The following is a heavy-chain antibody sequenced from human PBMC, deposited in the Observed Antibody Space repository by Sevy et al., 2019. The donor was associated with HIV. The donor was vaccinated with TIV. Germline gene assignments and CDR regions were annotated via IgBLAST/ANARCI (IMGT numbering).Heavy chain of an antibody. CDR3: ARDFPPAHPMDV. Sequence: GGSLRLSCAASGFTFSDYYMSWIRQAPGKGLEWVSYISSSGSTIYYADSVKGRFTISRDNAKNSLYLQMNSLRPEDTAVYYCARDFPPAHPMDVWGQGTTVTVSS. D-gene: IGHD2-2*01. V-gene: IGHV3-11*01. CDR1: GFTFSDYY. CDR2: ISSSGSTI. J-gene: IGHJ6*02.